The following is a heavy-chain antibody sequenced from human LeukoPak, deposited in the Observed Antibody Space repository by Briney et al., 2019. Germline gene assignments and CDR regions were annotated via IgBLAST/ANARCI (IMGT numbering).Heavy chain of an antibody. Sequence: GGSLRLSCAASGFTFSSYAMSWVRQAPGKGLEWVSAISGSGGSTYYADSVKGRFTISRDNSKNTLYLQMNSLRAEDTAVYYCARDLDYDFWSSYYYYGMDVWGQGTTVTVSS. J-gene: IGHJ6*02. V-gene: IGHV3-23*01. CDR3: ARDLDYDFWSSYYYYGMDV. D-gene: IGHD3-3*01. CDR2: ISGSGGST. CDR1: GFTFSSYA.